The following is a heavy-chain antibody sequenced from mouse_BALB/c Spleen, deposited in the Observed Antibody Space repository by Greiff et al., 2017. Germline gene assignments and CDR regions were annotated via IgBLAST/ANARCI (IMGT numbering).Heavy chain of an antibody. CDR3: TRGKYDGFAY. Sequence: QVQLKQPGAELVKPGASVKMSCKASGYTFTSYWMHWVKQRPGQGLEWIGVIDPSDSYTSYNQKFKGKATLTVDTSSSTAYMQLSSLTSEDSAVYYCTRGKYDGFAYWGQGTLVTVSA. D-gene: IGHD2-3*01. J-gene: IGHJ3*01. V-gene: IGHV1S127*01. CDR2: IDPSDSYT. CDR1: GYTFTSYW.